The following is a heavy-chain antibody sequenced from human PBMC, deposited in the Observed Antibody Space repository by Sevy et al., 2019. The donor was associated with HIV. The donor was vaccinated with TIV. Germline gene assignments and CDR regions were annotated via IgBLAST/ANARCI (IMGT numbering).Heavy chain of an antibody. CDR2: IYVNGHI. CDR1: GGSITSRY. Sequence: SETLSLTCTVSGGSITSRYWNWIRQPPGKGLEWIANIYVNGHISYNPSLKSRVTLSLDTSKNQFSLRLSSVTAADTAMYYCAGENAWGRGYSWGQGTLVTVSS. J-gene: IGHJ4*02. CDR3: AGENAWGRGYS. V-gene: IGHV4-59*08. D-gene: IGHD1-26*01.